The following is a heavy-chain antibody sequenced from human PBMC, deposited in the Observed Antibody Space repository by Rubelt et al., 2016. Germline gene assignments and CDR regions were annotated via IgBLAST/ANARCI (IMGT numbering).Heavy chain of an antibody. CDR1: GFTFSSYE. Sequence: GGGLVQPGGSLRLSCAASGFTFSSYEMNWVRQAPGKGLDWVSYISNSGSTIYYADSVKGRFTISRDNAKNSLYLQMNSLRAEDTAVYYCAILRWADVWGQGTTVTVSS. J-gene: IGHJ6*02. CDR3: AILRWADV. CDR2: ISNSGSTI. V-gene: IGHV3-48*03. D-gene: IGHD4-23*01.